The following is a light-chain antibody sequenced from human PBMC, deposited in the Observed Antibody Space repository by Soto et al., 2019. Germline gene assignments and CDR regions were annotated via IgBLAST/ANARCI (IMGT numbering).Light chain of an antibody. CDR3: QQYNNWPPDRT. CDR2: GAS. J-gene: IGKJ1*01. CDR1: QSVGSN. V-gene: IGKV3-15*01. Sequence: ELVMTQSQATLSVSPGERATLSCRASQSVGSNLAWYQQKPGQAPRLLIYGASTRATGIPARFSGSGSGTEFTLTISSLQSEDFAIYFCQQYNNWPPDRTFGQGTKVEIK.